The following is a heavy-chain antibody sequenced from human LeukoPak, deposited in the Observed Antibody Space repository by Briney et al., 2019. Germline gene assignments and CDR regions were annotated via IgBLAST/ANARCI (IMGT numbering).Heavy chain of an antibody. J-gene: IGHJ4*02. CDR1: VYTFIDYY. D-gene: IGHD1-26*01. CDR2: INPAGGST. V-gene: IGHV1-46*01. Sequence: SSVKVSCKTSVYTFIDYYLHWVRQAPGQSFEYMGIINPAGGSTSYHPKFQDRVTMTREASTTPIYMELRSLTFEDSAVYYCARGQLGPTSAPFDSWGQGTLVTVSS. CDR3: ARGQLGPTSAPFDS.